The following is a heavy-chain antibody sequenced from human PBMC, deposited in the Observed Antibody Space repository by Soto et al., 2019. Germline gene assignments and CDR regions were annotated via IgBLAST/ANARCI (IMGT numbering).Heavy chain of an antibody. CDR3: ARLVYDTRLNYMYFDF. Sequence: PSETLSLTCAVSGVSLTRGNWWTFVRQSPQRGLEYIGEIFHDGTANYYPSFERRVAMSVDTSRNQFSLKLTSVTAADTAVYFCARLVYDTRLNYMYFDFWGPGTLVTVSS. CDR2: IFHDGTA. J-gene: IGHJ4*02. V-gene: IGHV4-4*02. D-gene: IGHD3-10*01. CDR1: GVSLTRGNW.